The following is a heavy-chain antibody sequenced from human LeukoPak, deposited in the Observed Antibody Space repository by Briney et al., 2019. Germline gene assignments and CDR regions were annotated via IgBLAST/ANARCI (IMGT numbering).Heavy chain of an antibody. CDR2: ISVRSNYR. CDR1: GYTFSDFS. V-gene: IGHV3-21*01. Sequence: PGGSLRLSCAASGYTFSDFSVNWVRQAPGKGLEWVSSISVRSNYRYYADSVRGRFTISRDNARDSLYLEMNSLRAEDTAVYYCASVDPRAFYSGTSYFDYWGQGTLVTVSS. D-gene: IGHD1-26*01. CDR3: ASVDPRAFYSGTSYFDY. J-gene: IGHJ4*02.